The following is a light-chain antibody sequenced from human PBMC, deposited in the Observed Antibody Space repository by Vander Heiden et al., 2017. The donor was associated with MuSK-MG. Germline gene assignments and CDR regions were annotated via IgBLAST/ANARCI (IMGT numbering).Light chain of an antibody. CDR3: AAWDDSLNGGV. CDR1: SSNIGSNT. V-gene: IGLV1-44*01. J-gene: IGLJ3*02. Sequence: QSVLTQPPSASGTPGQRVTISCSGSSSNIGSNTVNWYQQLPGTAPKLLIYRNNQRPSGVPDRFSGSKSGTSASLAISGLQSEDEADYYWAAWDDSLNGGVFGGGTKLTVL. CDR2: RNN.